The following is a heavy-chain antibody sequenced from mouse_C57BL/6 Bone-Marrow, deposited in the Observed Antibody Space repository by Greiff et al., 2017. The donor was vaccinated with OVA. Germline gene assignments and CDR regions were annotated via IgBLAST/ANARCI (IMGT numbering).Heavy chain of an antibody. Sequence: EVNVVESGGGLVQPKGSLKLSCAASGFTFNTYAMHWVRQAPGKGLEWVARIRSKSSNYATYYADSVKDRFTISRDDSQSMLYLQMNNLKTEDTAMYYFVALLRRGAYWGQGTLVTVSA. V-gene: IGHV10-3*01. D-gene: IGHD2-4*01. CDR2: IRSKSSNYAT. CDR3: VALLRRGAY. CDR1: GFTFNTYA. J-gene: IGHJ3*01.